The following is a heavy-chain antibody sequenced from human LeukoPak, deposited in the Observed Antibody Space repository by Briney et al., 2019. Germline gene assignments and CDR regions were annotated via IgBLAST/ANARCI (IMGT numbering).Heavy chain of an antibody. Sequence: KTGGSLRLSCAASGFTFSDYYMRWIRQAPGKGLEWVSYISSSGSTIYYADSVKGRFPISRDNAKNSLYLQMNSLRAEDTAVYYCARDEYYYDSSGYPPDYWGQGTLVTVSS. D-gene: IGHD3-22*01. CDR3: ARDEYYYDSSGYPPDY. V-gene: IGHV3-11*04. CDR2: ISSSGSTI. J-gene: IGHJ4*02. CDR1: GFTFSDYY.